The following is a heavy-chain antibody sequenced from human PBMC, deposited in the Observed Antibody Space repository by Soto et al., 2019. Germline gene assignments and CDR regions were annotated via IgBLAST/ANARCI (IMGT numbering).Heavy chain of an antibody. CDR1: GGSFSGYY. CDR2: INHIVIT. Sequence: SETLSLTCAVYGGSFSGYYWSWIRQPPGKGLEWIGEINHIVITNYNPSLKSRVTISVDTSKNQFSLKLSSVTAADTAVYYCARGWSGWRVWLDYWGQGTLVTVSS. J-gene: IGHJ4*02. V-gene: IGHV4-34*01. CDR3: ARGWSGWRVWLDY. D-gene: IGHD6-19*01.